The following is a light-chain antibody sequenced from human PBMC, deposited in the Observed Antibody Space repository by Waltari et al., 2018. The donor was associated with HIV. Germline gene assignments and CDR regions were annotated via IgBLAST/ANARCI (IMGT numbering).Light chain of an antibody. V-gene: IGLV3-25*03. J-gene: IGLJ1*01. CDR1: VLTEDY. Sequence: SYELTQPPSVSVFPGQTARITCSGDVLTEDYVYWYQQKPGQAPVLVIFKATERPSGIPERFSGSRSGTTVTLTITGVRPEDEGDYYCQSRGIRGSYVFGSGTKVTVL. CDR3: QSRGIRGSYV. CDR2: KAT.